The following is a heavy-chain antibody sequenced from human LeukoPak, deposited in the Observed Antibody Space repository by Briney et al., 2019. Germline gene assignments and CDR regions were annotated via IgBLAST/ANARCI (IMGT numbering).Heavy chain of an antibody. Sequence: GRSLRLSCAASGFTFSSYAMHWVRPAPGKGLEWVAVISYDGSNKYYADSVKGRFTISRDNSKNTLYLQMNSQRAEYTAVYYCARGHYYDSSGYRYYFDYWGQGTLVTVSS. J-gene: IGHJ4*02. CDR3: ARGHYYDSSGYRYYFDY. CDR1: GFTFSSYA. D-gene: IGHD3-22*01. CDR2: ISYDGSNK. V-gene: IGHV3-30-3*01.